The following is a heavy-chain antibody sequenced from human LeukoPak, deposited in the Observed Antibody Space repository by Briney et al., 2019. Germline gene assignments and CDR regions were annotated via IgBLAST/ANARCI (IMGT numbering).Heavy chain of an antibody. CDR1: GGSISSGGYS. D-gene: IGHD3-22*01. CDR2: IYHSGST. J-gene: IGHJ4*02. V-gene: IGHV4-30-2*01. CDR3: ARVNDDYYDSSGFGY. Sequence: ASETLSLTCAVSGGSISSGGYSWSWIRQPPGKGLEWIGYIYHSGSTYYNPSLKSRVTISVDRSKNQFSLKLSSVTAADTAVYYCARVNDDYYDSSGFGYWGQGTLVTVSS.